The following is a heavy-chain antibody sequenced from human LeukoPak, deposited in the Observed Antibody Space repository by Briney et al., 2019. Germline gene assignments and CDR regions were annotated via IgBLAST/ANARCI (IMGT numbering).Heavy chain of an antibody. J-gene: IGHJ4*02. V-gene: IGHV4-34*01. CDR3: ARGDFWSGYYDY. CDR2: IYYSGST. D-gene: IGHD3-3*01. CDR1: GGSFSGYY. Sequence: SETLSLTCAVYGGSFSGYYWSWIRQPPGKGLEWIGSIYYSGSTYYNPSLKSRVTISVDTSKNQFSLKLSSVTAADTAVYYCARGDFWSGYYDYWGQGTLVTVSS.